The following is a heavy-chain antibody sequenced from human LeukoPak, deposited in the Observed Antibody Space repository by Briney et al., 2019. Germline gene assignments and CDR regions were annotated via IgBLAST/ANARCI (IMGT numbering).Heavy chain of an antibody. CDR1: GFTFDDYA. CDR3: ATDTAMVTVGY. CDR2: ISGDGGST. Sequence: GGSLRLSCAASGFTFDDYAMHWVRQAPGKGLESVSLISGDGGSTYYADSVKGRFTISRDNSKNSLYLQMNSLRTEDTALYYCATDTAMVTVGYWGQGTLVTVSS. J-gene: IGHJ4*02. D-gene: IGHD5-18*01. V-gene: IGHV3-43*02.